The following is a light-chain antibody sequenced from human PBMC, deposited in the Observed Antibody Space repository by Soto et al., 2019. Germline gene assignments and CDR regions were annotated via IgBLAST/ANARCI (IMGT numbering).Light chain of an antibody. CDR2: DAS. CDR1: QSVDND. CDR3: QQRSAWQIT. V-gene: IGKV3D-11*02. Sequence: IVLTQSPATLSLCPGERATQSCRTSQSVDNDLAWYQVKPGQAPSLLICDASNSATGGPPRSSGSRAGAGFTLAINSLDPEDFALYYCQQRSAWQITFGGWT. J-gene: IGKJ4*01.